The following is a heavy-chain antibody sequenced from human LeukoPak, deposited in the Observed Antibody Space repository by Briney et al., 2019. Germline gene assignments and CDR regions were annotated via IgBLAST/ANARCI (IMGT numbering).Heavy chain of an antibody. CDR1: GGSISSSSYY. CDR3: ARDYYYDSSGYPLTIYYGMDV. Sequence: SETLSLTCTVSGGSISSSSYYWGWIRQPPGKGLEWIGSIYYSGSTYYNPSLKSRVTISVDTSKNQFSLKLSSVTAADTAVYYCARDYYYDSSGYPLTIYYGMDVWGQGTTVTVSS. J-gene: IGHJ6*02. V-gene: IGHV4-39*07. CDR2: IYYSGST. D-gene: IGHD3-22*01.